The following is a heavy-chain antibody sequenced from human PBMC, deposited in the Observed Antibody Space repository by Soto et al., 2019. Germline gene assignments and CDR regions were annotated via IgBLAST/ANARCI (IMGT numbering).Heavy chain of an antibody. CDR3: ARFGRYCSGGSCHTSYYYYYYGMDV. Sequence: PSETLSLTCTVSGGSISSGDYYWSWIRQPPGKGLEWIGYIYYSGSTYYNPSLKSRVTISVDTSKNQFSLKLSSVTAADTAVYYCARFGRYCSGGSCHTSYYYYYYGMDVWGQGTTVTVSS. CDR2: IYYSGST. V-gene: IGHV4-30-4*01. CDR1: GGSISSGDYY. D-gene: IGHD2-15*01. J-gene: IGHJ6*02.